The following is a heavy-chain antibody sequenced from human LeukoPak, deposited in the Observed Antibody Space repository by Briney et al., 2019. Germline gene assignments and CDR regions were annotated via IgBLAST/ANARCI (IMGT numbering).Heavy chain of an antibody. Sequence: ASVKVSCKASGYTFTSYGISWVRQAPGQGLEWMGWISAYNGNTNYAQKLQGRVTMTTDTSTSTAYMELRSLGSDDTAVYYCARSTYYYDSSGYYLGWGQGTLVTVSS. CDR2: ISAYNGNT. CDR3: ARSTYYYDSSGYYLG. V-gene: IGHV1-18*01. CDR1: GYTFTSYG. J-gene: IGHJ4*02. D-gene: IGHD3-22*01.